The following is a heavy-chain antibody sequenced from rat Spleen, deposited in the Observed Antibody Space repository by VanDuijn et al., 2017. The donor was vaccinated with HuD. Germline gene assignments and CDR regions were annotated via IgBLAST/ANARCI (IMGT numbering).Heavy chain of an antibody. CDR3: ARGGILITLAPIFAY. CDR1: GFSLTSYH. Sequence: QVQLKESGPGLVQPSQTLSLTCTVSGFSLTSYHVSWVRQPPGKGLEWMGVIWTGGSTAYNSLLKSRLSISRDTSKSQVFLKMNSLQTEDTATYYCARGGILITLAPIFAYWGQGTLVTVSS. D-gene: IGHD3-8*01. J-gene: IGHJ3*01. CDR2: IWTGGST. V-gene: IGHV2-43*01.